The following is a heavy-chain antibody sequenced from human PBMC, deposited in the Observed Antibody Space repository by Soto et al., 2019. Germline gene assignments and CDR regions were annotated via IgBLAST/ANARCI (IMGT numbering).Heavy chain of an antibody. CDR1: GGSISSYH. V-gene: IGHV4-59*01. CDR3: TRGSTYYDFWSGYYKHYYGMDV. J-gene: IGHJ6*02. D-gene: IGHD3-3*01. CDR2: IYYSGST. Sequence: PSETLSLTCTVSGGSISSYHWRWIRQPPGKGLEWIGYIYYSGSTNYNPSLKSRVTISVDTSKNQFSLKLSSVTAADTAVYYCTRGSTYYDFWSGYYKHYYGMDVWGQGTTVT.